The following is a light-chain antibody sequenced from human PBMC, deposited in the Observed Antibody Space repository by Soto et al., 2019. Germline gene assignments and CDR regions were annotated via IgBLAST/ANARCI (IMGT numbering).Light chain of an antibody. CDR1: QSVSSSY. J-gene: IGKJ5*01. V-gene: IGKV3-20*01. Sequence: IVLTQSPGTLSLSPGERATLSCRASQSVSSSYLAWYQQKPGQAPRLLIYGASSRATGIPDRFSGSGSGTDFTLTINRLEPEDFAVYYCQLYGSSITFGQGTRLEIK. CDR3: QLYGSSIT. CDR2: GAS.